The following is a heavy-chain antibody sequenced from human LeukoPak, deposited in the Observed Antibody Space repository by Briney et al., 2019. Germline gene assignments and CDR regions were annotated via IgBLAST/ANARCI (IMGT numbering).Heavy chain of an antibody. V-gene: IGHV4-59*01. CDR2: IYYSGIT. CDR1: GGSISRYY. D-gene: IGHD6-13*01. Sequence: KPSETLSLTCTLSGGSISRYYWSWIRQPPGKGLEWIGYIYYSGITNYNPSLKSRVTISVDTSKNQFSLKLNSVTAADTAVYYCARAASSWSFDYWGQGTLVTVSS. J-gene: IGHJ4*02. CDR3: ARAASSWSFDY.